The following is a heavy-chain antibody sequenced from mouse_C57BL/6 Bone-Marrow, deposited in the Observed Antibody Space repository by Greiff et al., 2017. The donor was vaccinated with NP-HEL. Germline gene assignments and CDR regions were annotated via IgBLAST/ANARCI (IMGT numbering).Heavy chain of an antibody. Sequence: EVKLVESGPGLAKPSQTLSLTCSVTGYSITSDYWNWIRKFPGHKLEYMGYISYSGSTYYNPTLKSRISITRDTSKSQYYLQLNSVTTEDTAAYYCARSPLWLRQDDYAMAYWGQGTSVTVSA. J-gene: IGHJ4*01. CDR2: ISYSGST. CDR1: GYSITSDY. CDR3: ARSPLWLRQDDYAMAY. V-gene: IGHV3-8*01. D-gene: IGHD2-2*01.